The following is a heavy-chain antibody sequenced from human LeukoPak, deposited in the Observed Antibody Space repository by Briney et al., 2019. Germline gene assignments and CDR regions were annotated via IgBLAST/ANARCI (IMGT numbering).Heavy chain of an antibody. CDR1: GFTFNTYS. Sequence: GGSLRLSCAASGFTFNTYSMNWVRQAPGKGLEWVSAISGSGGSTYYADSVKGRFTISRDNSKNTLYLQMNSLRAEDTAVYYCAKDTASSWWYFDLWGRGTLVTVSS. D-gene: IGHD5-18*01. V-gene: IGHV3-23*01. CDR3: AKDTASSWWYFDL. J-gene: IGHJ2*01. CDR2: ISGSGGST.